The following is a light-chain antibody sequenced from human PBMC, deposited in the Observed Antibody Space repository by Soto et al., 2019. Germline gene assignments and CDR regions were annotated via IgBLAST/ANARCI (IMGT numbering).Light chain of an antibody. Sequence: EIVMTQSPATLSVSAGERATLSCRARQSVRSNLAWYQQKPGQAPRLLIYDASTRATGIPARFSGSGSGTEFILTISSLQSEDFGVYYCQQTYSTPFTFGPGTKVDIK. CDR2: DAS. V-gene: IGKV3D-15*01. J-gene: IGKJ3*01. CDR1: QSVRSN. CDR3: QQTYSTPFT.